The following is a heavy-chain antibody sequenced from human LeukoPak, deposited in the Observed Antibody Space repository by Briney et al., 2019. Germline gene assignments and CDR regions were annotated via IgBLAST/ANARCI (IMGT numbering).Heavy chain of an antibody. CDR1: GYTFTSYG. D-gene: IGHD6-19*01. CDR2: ISAYNGNT. V-gene: IGHV1-18*01. Sequence: GASVKVSCKASGYTFTSYGISWVRQAPGQGLEWMGWISAYNGNTNYAQKLQGRVTMTTDTSTSTAYMELRGLRSDDTAVYYCARAIAVAGRLEFDYWGQGTLVTVSS. J-gene: IGHJ4*02. CDR3: ARAIAVAGRLEFDY.